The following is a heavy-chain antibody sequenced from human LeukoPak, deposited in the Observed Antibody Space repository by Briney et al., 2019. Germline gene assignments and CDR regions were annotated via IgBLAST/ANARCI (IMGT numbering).Heavy chain of an antibody. CDR1: GYSFTSYW. CDR3: ARRPAVGATFRGDFDY. J-gene: IGHJ4*02. Sequence: GESLKISCKGSGYSFTSYWIDWVRQMPGKGLEWMGIIYPGDSDTRYSPSFQGQVTISADKSISTAYPQWSSLKASDTAMYYCARRPAVGATFRGDFDYWGQGTLVTVSS. D-gene: IGHD1-26*01. V-gene: IGHV5-51*01. CDR2: IYPGDSDT.